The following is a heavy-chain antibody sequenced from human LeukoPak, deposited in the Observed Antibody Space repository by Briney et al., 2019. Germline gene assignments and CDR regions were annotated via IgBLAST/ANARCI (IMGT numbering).Heavy chain of an antibody. CDR1: GFTFRNYG. J-gene: IGHJ4*02. Sequence: GMSLRLSCAASGFTFRNYGMHWVRQAPGKGLEWVAIIWYDGRNKYYADSVKGRFTVSRDNSKNTLYLQMNSLRAEDTAVYYCASTVGGSETYYNDHWGQGTLVSVSS. D-gene: IGHD3-10*01. CDR2: IWYDGRNK. V-gene: IGHV3-33*01. CDR3: ASTVGGSETYYNDH.